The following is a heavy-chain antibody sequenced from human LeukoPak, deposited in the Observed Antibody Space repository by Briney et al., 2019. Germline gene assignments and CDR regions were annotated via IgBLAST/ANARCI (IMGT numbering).Heavy chain of an antibody. CDR3: AKGLVGAWVFDY. J-gene: IGHJ4*02. CDR1: GFTFSDGW. Sequence: GGSLRLSCAVSGFTFSDGWMNWVRQAPGKGLEWVAVISYDGSNKYYADSVKGRFTISRDNSKNTLYLQMNSLRAEDTAVYYCAKGLVGAWVFDYWGQGTLVTVSS. V-gene: IGHV3-30*18. CDR2: ISYDGSNK. D-gene: IGHD1-26*01.